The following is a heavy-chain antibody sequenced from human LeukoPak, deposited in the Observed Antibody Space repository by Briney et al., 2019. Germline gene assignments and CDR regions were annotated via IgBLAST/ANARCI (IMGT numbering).Heavy chain of an antibody. Sequence: GGSLRLSCAASGFTFSSYGMSWVRQAPGKGLEWVSAISGSGGSTYYADSVKGRFTISRDNSKNTLYLQMNSLRVEDTAVYYCAKDRGSRMMDWYFDLWGRGTLVTVSS. D-gene: IGHD2-15*01. CDR1: GFTFSSYG. V-gene: IGHV3-23*01. J-gene: IGHJ2*01. CDR2: ISGSGGST. CDR3: AKDRGSRMMDWYFDL.